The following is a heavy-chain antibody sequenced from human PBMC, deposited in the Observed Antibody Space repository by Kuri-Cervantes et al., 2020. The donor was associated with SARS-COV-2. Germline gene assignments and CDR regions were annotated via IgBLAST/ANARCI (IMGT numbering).Heavy chain of an antibody. V-gene: IGHV3-23*01. CDR1: GFTFGSYA. J-gene: IGHJ5*02. Sequence: GGSLRLSCAASGFTFGSYAMSWVRQAPGKGLEWVSAISGSGGSTYYADSVKGRFTISRDNSKNTLYLQMNSLRAEDTAVYYCAKDLGRPNWFDPWGQGTLVTVSS. CDR2: ISGSGGST. CDR3: AKDLGRPNWFDP.